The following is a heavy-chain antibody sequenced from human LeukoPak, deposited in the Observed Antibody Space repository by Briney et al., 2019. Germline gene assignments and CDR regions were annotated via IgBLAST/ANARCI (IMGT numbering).Heavy chain of an antibody. Sequence: SETLSLTCTVSGGSISSGDYYWSWIRQPPGKGLEWIGYIYYSGSTYYNPSLKSRVTISVDTSKNQFSLKLSSVTAADTAVYYCATDRRSIVVVTGGDAFDIWGQGTMVTVSS. CDR1: GGSISSGDYY. CDR3: ATDRRSIVVVTGGDAFDI. CDR2: IYYSGST. D-gene: IGHD2-21*02. V-gene: IGHV4-30-4*08. J-gene: IGHJ3*02.